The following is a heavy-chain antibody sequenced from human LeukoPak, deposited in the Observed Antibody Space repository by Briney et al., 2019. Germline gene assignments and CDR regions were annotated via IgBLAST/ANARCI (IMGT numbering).Heavy chain of an antibody. CDR2: IKSKTDGGTT. J-gene: IGHJ6*04. CDR3: TTDPGQQLAKRGYYYYGMDV. V-gene: IGHV3-15*01. D-gene: IGHD6-13*01. CDR1: GFTFSNAW. Sequence: GGSLRLSCAASGFTFSNAWMSWVRQAPGKGLEWVGRIKSKTDGGTTDYAAPVKGRFTISRDDSKNTLYLQMNSLKTEDTAVYYGTTDPGQQLAKRGYYYYGMDVWGKGTTVTVSS.